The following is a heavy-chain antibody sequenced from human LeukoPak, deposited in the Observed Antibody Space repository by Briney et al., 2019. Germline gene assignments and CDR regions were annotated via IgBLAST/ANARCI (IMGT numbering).Heavy chain of an antibody. Sequence: GGSLRLSCAASGFTFSSYAMSWVRQAPGKGLEWVSAISGSGGSTYYADSVKGRFTISRDNSKNTLYLQMNSLRAEDTAVYYCVSMVRGVIYYFDYWGQGTLVTVSS. CDR3: VSMVRGVIYYFDY. CDR2: ISGSGGST. CDR1: GFTFSSYA. J-gene: IGHJ4*02. D-gene: IGHD3-10*01. V-gene: IGHV3-23*01.